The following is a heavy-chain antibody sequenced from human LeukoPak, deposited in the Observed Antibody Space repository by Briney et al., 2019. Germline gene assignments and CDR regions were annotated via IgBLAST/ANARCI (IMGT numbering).Heavy chain of an antibody. J-gene: IGHJ5*02. Sequence: NPSETLSLTCAVYGGSFSGYYWSWIRQPPGKGLEWIGEINHSGSTNYNPSLKSRVTISVDTSKNQFSLKLSSVTAADTAVYYCAAGYSSSWFEENNWFDPWGQGTLVTVSS. CDR1: GGSFSGYY. V-gene: IGHV4-34*01. CDR2: INHSGST. CDR3: AAGYSSSWFEENNWFDP. D-gene: IGHD6-13*01.